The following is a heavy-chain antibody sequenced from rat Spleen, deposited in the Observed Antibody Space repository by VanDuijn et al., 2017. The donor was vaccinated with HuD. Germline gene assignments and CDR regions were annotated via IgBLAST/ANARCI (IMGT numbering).Heavy chain of an antibody. V-gene: IGHV5-25*01. CDR2: ISTGGDNT. J-gene: IGHJ2*01. D-gene: IGHD5-1*01. CDR1: GFTFSDYN. CDR3: ANNWELYY. Sequence: EVQLVESGGGLVQPGRSLKLSCAASGFTFSDYNMAWVRQAPKKGLEWVAYISTGGDNTYYRDSVKGRFTISRENAKSTLYLQMNSLRSEDTATYYCANNWELYYWGQGVMVTVSS.